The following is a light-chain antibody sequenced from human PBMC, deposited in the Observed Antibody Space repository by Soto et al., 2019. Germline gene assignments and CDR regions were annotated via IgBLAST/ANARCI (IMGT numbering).Light chain of an antibody. CDR1: QTISSW. Sequence: DIHMTQSPSTLSGSVGNRFTITCRASQTISSWLAWYQQKTGKAPKLLIYKASTLKSGVPSRFSGSGSGTELTLTIRSLQPDDFATYYCQQYNSYSFGQGTKVDIK. V-gene: IGKV1-5*03. CDR3: QQYNSYS. CDR2: KAS. J-gene: IGKJ1*01.